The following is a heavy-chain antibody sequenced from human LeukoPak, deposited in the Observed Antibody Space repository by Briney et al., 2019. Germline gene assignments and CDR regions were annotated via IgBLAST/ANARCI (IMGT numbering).Heavy chain of an antibody. CDR2: IKQDGSEK. Sequence: GGSLRLSCAASGFTFSSYWMSWVRQAPGKGLEWVANIKQDGSEKYYLDSVKGRFTISRDNAKNSLYLQMNSLRVEDTAVYYCARDTNRYSSGVGCFDYWGQGTLVTVSS. CDR1: GFTFSSYW. D-gene: IGHD6-19*01. CDR3: ARDTNRYSSGVGCFDY. V-gene: IGHV3-7*03. J-gene: IGHJ4*02.